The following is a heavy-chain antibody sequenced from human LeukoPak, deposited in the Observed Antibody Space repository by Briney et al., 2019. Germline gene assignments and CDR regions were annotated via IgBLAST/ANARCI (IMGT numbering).Heavy chain of an antibody. CDR1: GFTFSSYG. CDR3: ARDPRGPTGYDSSARDTFDY. J-gene: IGHJ4*02. CDR2: VLYDGSMQ. D-gene: IGHD3-22*01. V-gene: IGHV3-30*03. Sequence: GGSLRLSCAASGFTFSSYGMHWVRQAPGKGLEWVAVVLYDGSMQYYADSVKGRFTASRDNSKNTLYLRVSSLRVDDTAVYYCARDPRGPTGYDSSARDTFDYWGQGTLVTVSS.